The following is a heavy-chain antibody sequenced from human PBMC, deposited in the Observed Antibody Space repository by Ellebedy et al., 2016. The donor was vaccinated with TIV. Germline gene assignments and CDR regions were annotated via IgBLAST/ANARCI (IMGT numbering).Heavy chain of an antibody. D-gene: IGHD6-13*01. CDR2: IYYSGST. CDR3: ARQQQLGTKNWFDP. J-gene: IGHJ5*02. CDR1: GGSISSSSYY. V-gene: IGHV4-39*01. Sequence: SETLSLTCTVSGGSISSSSYYWGCIRQPPGKGLEWIGSIYYSGSTYYNPSLKSRVTISVDTSKNQFSQKLSSVTAADTAVYYCARQQQLGTKNWFDPWGQGTLVTVSS.